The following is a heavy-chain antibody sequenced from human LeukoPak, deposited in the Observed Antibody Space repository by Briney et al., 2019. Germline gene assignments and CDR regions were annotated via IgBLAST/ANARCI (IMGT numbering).Heavy chain of an antibody. Sequence: PGGSLRLSCSASGFTFSSYAMHWVRQAPGKGLEYVSAINYNGGSTYYADSVKGRFTISRDNSKNTLYLQMSSLRTEDTAVYYCARDGRASSGYDYRPYYYYGMDVWGQGTTVTVSS. V-gene: IGHV3-64D*06. CDR2: INYNGGST. J-gene: IGHJ6*02. CDR3: ARDGRASSGYDYRPYYYYGMDV. CDR1: GFTFSSYA. D-gene: IGHD5-12*01.